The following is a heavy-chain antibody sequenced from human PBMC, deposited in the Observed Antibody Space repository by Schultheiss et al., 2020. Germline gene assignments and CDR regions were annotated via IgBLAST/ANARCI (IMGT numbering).Heavy chain of an antibody. CDR3: AKNRAAPVTTQFDY. J-gene: IGHJ4*02. Sequence: GGSLRLSCVASGFTFSKYAMSWVRQAPGKGLQWVSGISDSGGSTYYAVSVKGRFTISRDNSRNTLHLQMNSLRAEDAAVYYCAKNRAAPVTTQFDYWGQGTLVTVSS. V-gene: IGHV3-23*01. CDR1: GFTFSKYA. CDR2: ISDSGGST. D-gene: IGHD4-17*01.